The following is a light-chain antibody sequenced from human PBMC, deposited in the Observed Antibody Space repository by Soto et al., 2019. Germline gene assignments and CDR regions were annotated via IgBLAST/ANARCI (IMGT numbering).Light chain of an antibody. Sequence: DIQMTQSPSSLSASVGDRVTITCRASQGIRNYLAWYQQKPGKDPKLLIYAASTLQSGVPSRFIGSGSGTDFTLTISSLQPEDAATYYCQKYVDAPKSFGQGTKMEIK. CDR2: AAS. J-gene: IGKJ2*01. CDR3: QKYVDAPKS. V-gene: IGKV1-27*01. CDR1: QGIRNY.